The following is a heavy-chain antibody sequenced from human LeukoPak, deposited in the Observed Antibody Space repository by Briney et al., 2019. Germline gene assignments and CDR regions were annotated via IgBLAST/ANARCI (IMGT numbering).Heavy chain of an antibody. CDR2: IYPGDSDT. V-gene: IGHV5-51*01. CDR1: GYSFTSYW. CDR3: VRHELSSGSYYHY. D-gene: IGHD1-26*01. J-gene: IGHJ4*02. Sequence: GESLKISCKGSGYSFTSYWIGWVRQMPGKGLEWMGIIYPGDSDTRYSPSFQGQVTISADKSISTAYLQWSSLKASDTAMYYCVRHELSSGSYYHYWGQGTLVTVSS.